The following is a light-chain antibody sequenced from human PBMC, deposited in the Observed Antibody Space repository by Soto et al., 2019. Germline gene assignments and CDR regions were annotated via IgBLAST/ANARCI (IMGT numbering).Light chain of an antibody. J-gene: IGKJ2*01. V-gene: IGKV3-15*01. Sequence: EIVMTQSPATLSVSPGERVTLSCRASQSVSSNLAWYQQKPGQAPRLLIFGASTRATGIPARFSGSRSGTEFTFTISSLQSEDFAVYYCQQYNNWPPYTFGQGTKLEIK. CDR2: GAS. CDR1: QSVSSN. CDR3: QQYNNWPPYT.